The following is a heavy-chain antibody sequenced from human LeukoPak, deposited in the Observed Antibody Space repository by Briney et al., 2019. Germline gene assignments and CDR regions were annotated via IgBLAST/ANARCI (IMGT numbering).Heavy chain of an antibody. CDR1: GGSISSYY. J-gene: IGHJ3*02. Sequence: SETLSLTSTVSGGSISSYYWSWIRQPPGKGLEWIGYIYYSGSTNYNPSLKSRVTISVDTSKNQFSLKLSSVTAADTAVYYCARHLAAAGDDAFDIWGQGTMVTVSS. D-gene: IGHD6-13*01. V-gene: IGHV4-59*08. CDR3: ARHLAAAGDDAFDI. CDR2: IYYSGST.